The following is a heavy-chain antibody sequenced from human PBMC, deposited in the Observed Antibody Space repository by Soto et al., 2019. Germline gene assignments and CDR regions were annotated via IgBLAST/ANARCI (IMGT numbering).Heavy chain of an antibody. D-gene: IGHD4-17*01. CDR3: ARVRPQRDYGDYWDYYGMDV. J-gene: IGHJ6*02. CDR2: IYYSGST. CDR1: DGSISSYY. V-gene: IGHV4-59*01. Sequence: PSETLSLTCTVSDGSISSYYWSWIRQPPGKGLEWIGYIYYSGSTNYNPSLKSRVTISVDTSKNQFSLKLSSVTAADTAVYYCARVRPQRDYGDYWDYYGMDVWGQGTTVTVSS.